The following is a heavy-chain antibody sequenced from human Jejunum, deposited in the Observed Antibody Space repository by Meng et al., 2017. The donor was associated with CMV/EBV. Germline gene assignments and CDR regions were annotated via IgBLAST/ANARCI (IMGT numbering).Heavy chain of an antibody. D-gene: IGHD3-22*01. CDR3: ARALYYDSGPDT. CDR2: IYHTGST. J-gene: IGHJ5*02. CDR1: GASVTTNW. V-gene: IGHV4-4*02. Sequence: LTFTVSGASVTTNWWSLVRQPPGKGLEWIGEIYHTGSTNYNPSVKSRVTMSVDKSKNHFSLTLSSVTAADTAVYYCARALYYDSGPDTWGQGILVTVSS.